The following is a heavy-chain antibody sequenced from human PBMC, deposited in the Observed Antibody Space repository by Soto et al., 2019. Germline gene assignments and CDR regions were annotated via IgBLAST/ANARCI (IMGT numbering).Heavy chain of an antibody. Sequence: QVQLQQWGAGLLKPSETLSLSGAVYGESFSGYYWSWIRQPPGKGLEWIGEINHSGSTNYNPSLKSRVTMSVVTSKNQFSLKLSSVTAADTAMYYCAGNIVATISSFDYWGHGTLVTVSS. CDR3: AGNIVATISSFDY. J-gene: IGHJ4*01. CDR2: INHSGST. CDR1: GESFSGYY. D-gene: IGHD5-12*01. V-gene: IGHV4-34*02.